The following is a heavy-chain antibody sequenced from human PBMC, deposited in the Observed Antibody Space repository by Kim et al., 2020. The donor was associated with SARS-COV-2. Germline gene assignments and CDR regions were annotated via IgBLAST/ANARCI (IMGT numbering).Heavy chain of an antibody. CDR2: IDPSDSYT. Sequence: GESLKISCKGSGYSFTSYWISWVRQMPGKGLEWMGRIDPSDSYTNYSPSFQGHVTISADKSISTAYLQWSSLKASDTAMYYCARRATTGTTVDWFDPWGQGTLVTVSS. CDR1: GYSFTSYW. D-gene: IGHD1-1*01. J-gene: IGHJ5*02. CDR3: ARRATTGTTVDWFDP. V-gene: IGHV5-10-1*01.